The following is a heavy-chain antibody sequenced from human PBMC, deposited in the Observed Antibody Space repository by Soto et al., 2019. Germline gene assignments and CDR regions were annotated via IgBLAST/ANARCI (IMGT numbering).Heavy chain of an antibody. V-gene: IGHV3-30*18. CDR2: ISYDGSNE. Sequence: PGGSLRLSCAASGFTFGSYTIHWVRQAPGKGLEWVAIISYDGSNEYYADSVKGRFTISRDNSKNTLYLQMNGLRTEDTAVYYCAKAYSSGWYGIDYWGQGTLVTVSS. J-gene: IGHJ4*02. CDR3: AKAYSSGWYGIDY. D-gene: IGHD6-19*01. CDR1: GFTFGSYT.